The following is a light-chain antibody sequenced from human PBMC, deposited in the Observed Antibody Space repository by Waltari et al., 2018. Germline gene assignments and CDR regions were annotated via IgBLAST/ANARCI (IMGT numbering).Light chain of an antibody. CDR3: QVWDSGSDQYV. J-gene: IGLJ1*01. CDR1: KIGSKN. Sequence: SYVLTQPPSVSVAPGQTARITCDGNKIGSKNVHWYQQKPGQAPVLVVYDDGDRPSGIPERFSGSNSGNTATLTISRVDAGDEADYYCQVWDSGSDQYVFGTVTKVTVL. CDR2: DDG. V-gene: IGLV3-21*02.